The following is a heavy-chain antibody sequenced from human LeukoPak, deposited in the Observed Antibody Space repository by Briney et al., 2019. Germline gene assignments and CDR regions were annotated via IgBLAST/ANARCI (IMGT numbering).Heavy chain of an antibody. CDR3: ARGLYDSSGYYYY. V-gene: IGHV1-8*03. CDR1: GYTFTSYD. D-gene: IGHD3-22*01. Sequence: ASVKVSCKASGYTFTSYDINWVRQATGQRLEGMGWMKPNSGNTGYAQKFQCRVTITRNTSRSTAYMELSSLRSEDTAVYYCARGLYDSSGYYYYWGQGTLVTVSS. CDR2: MKPNSGNT. J-gene: IGHJ4*02.